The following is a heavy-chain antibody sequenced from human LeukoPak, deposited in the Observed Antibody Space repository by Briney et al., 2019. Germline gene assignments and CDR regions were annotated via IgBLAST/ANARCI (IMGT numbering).Heavy chain of an antibody. D-gene: IGHD3-9*01. CDR3: ARDQGRGDILAGPTSYYGMDV. CDR1: GFTFSSSW. J-gene: IGHJ6*02. CDR2: IKADGTGK. Sequence: GGSLRLSCVASGFTFSSSWMTCVRQAPGMGLERVANIKADGTGKYYVDSVRGRFSISRDNSKNTLYLQMNSLRAEDTAVYYCARDQGRGDILAGPTSYYGMDVWGQGTTVTVSS. V-gene: IGHV3-7*01.